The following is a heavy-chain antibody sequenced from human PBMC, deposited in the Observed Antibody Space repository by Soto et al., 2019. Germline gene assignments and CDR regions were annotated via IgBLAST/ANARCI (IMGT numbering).Heavy chain of an antibody. D-gene: IGHD3-9*01. CDR3: ASAADDYDILTLGPFDY. CDR2: ISGSGGST. Sequence: GGSLRLSCAASGFTFSSYAMSWVRQAPGKGLEWVSAISGSGGSTYYADSVKGRFTISRDNSKNTLYLQMNSLRAEDTAVYYCASAADDYDILTLGPFDYWGQGTLVTVSS. J-gene: IGHJ4*02. CDR1: GFTFSSYA. V-gene: IGHV3-23*01.